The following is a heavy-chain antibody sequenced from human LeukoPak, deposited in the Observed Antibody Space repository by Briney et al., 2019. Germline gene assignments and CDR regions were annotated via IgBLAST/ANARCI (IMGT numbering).Heavy chain of an antibody. CDR2: INHSGSP. D-gene: IGHD3-10*01. CDR1: GGSFSGYY. J-gene: IGHJ5*02. CDR3: ARGDVTMARGVDARGDWFDP. V-gene: IGHV4-34*01. Sequence: SETLSLTCAVYGGSFSGYYWSWIRQPPGKGLEWIGEINHSGSPNYNPSLKSRVTISVDTSKNQFSLKLSSVTAADTAVYYCARGDVTMARGVDARGDWFDPWGQGTLVTVSS.